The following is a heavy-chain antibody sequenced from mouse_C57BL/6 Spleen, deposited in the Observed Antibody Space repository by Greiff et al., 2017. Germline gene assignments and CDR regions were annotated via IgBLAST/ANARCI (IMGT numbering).Heavy chain of an antibody. Sequence: VQLQQSGAELVRPGASVTLSCTASGYTFTDYEMHWVKQTPVHGLEWIGAIDPETGGTAYNQKFKGKAILTADKSSSTAYMELRSLTSEGSAVYYCTKGVIDAMDYWGQGTSVTVSS. V-gene: IGHV1-15*01. D-gene: IGHD2-2*01. J-gene: IGHJ4*01. CDR2: IDPETGGT. CDR1: GYTFTDYE. CDR3: TKGVIDAMDY.